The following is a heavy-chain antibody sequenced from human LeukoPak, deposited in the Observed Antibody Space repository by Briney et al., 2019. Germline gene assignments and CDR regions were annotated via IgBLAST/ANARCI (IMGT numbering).Heavy chain of an antibody. J-gene: IGHJ6*02. CDR1: GGSFSGYY. D-gene: IGHD5-12*01. CDR2: INHSGST. Sequence: SETLSLTCAVYGGSFSGYYWSWIRQPPGKGLEWIGEINHSGSTNYNPSLKSRVTISVDTSKNQFSLKLSSVTAADTAVYYCARLGLVATFPYYYYYDMDVWGQGTTVTVSS. CDR3: ARLGLVATFPYYYYYDMDV. V-gene: IGHV4-34*01.